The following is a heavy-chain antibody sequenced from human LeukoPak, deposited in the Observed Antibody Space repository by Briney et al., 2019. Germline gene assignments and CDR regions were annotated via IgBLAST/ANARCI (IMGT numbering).Heavy chain of an antibody. CDR1: GFTFSSYA. J-gene: IGHJ4*02. D-gene: IGHD4-17*01. CDR2: ISYDGSNK. V-gene: IGHV3-30*04. CDR3: ARGANDYGDYLIDY. Sequence: GGSLRLSCAASGFTFSSYAMHWVRQAPGKGLEWVTIISYDGSNKYYADSVKGRFTISRDNSKNTLYLQMNSLRTEDTAVYYCARGANDYGDYLIDYWGQGTLVTVSS.